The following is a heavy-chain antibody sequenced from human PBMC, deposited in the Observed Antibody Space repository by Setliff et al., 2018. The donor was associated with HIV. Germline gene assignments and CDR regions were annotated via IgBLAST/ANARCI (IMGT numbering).Heavy chain of an antibody. CDR3: ARDREYYYDNSGSPSFDY. V-gene: IGHV1-69*10. CDR2: IIPILGIA. J-gene: IGHJ4*02. CDR1: GGTFSSYA. D-gene: IGHD3-22*01. Sequence: GASVKVSCKASGGTFSSYAINWVRQAPGQGLEWMGGIIPILGIANYAQKFQGRVTITADKSTSTAYMELSSLRSEDTAVYYCARDREYYYDNSGSPSFDYWGQGTLVT.